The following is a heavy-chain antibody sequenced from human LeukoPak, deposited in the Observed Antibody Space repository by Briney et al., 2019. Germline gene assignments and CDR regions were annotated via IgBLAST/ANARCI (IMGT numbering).Heavy chain of an antibody. CDR2: INPNSGGT. J-gene: IGHJ4*02. CDR1: GYTFTGYY. D-gene: IGHD6-6*01. V-gene: IGHV1-2*02. CDR3: ARDPGVWYSSSSGIDY. Sequence: ASVKVSCKASGYTFTGYYMHWVRKAPGQGLEWMGWINPNSGGTNYAQKFQGRVTMTRDTSISTAYMELGRLRSDDTAVYYCARDPGVWYSSSSGIDYWGQGTLVTVSS.